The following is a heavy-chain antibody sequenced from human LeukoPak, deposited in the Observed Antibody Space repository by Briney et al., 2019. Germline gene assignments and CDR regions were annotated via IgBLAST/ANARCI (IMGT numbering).Heavy chain of an antibody. CDR3: ARPTKEGSSWYWWFDP. Sequence: GGSLRLSCAASGFTFSSYAMHWVRQAPGKGLEWVAVISYDGSNKYYADPVKGRFTISRDNSKNTLYLQMNSLRAEDTAVYYCARPTKEGSSWYWWFDPWGQGTLVTVSS. D-gene: IGHD6-13*01. J-gene: IGHJ5*02. CDR2: ISYDGSNK. CDR1: GFTFSSYA. V-gene: IGHV3-30-3*01.